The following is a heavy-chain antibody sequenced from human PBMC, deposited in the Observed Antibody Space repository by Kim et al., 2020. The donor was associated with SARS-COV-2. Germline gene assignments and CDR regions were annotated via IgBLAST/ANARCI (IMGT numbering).Heavy chain of an antibody. D-gene: IGHD6-19*01. CDR3: AKGFGVAVAAFDY. Sequence: YAASVKGRFPISKSHSKNTLYLQMNGLRAEDMAVYYCAKGFGVAVAAFDYWGQGTLVTVSS. V-gene: IGHV3-30*02. J-gene: IGHJ4*02.